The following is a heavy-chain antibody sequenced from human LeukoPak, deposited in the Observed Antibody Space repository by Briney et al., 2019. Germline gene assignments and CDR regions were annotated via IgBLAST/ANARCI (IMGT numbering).Heavy chain of an antibody. CDR1: GFTFSRSW. V-gene: IGHV3-7*03. Sequence: GGSLRLSCAASGFTFSRSWMHWVRQAPGKGLEWVASIKEDGSEKYYVDSVKGRFTISGDNAKNSLYLQMNSLRAEDTALYYCVRSITMFQYWGQGTLVTVSS. CDR3: VRSITMFQY. D-gene: IGHD3-10*02. J-gene: IGHJ1*01. CDR2: IKEDGSEK.